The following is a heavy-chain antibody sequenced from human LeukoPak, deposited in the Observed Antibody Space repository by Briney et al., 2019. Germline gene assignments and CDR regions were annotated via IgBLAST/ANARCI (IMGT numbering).Heavy chain of an antibody. CDR1: GFTVSSNY. D-gene: IGHD5-18*01. CDR2: IYSGGST. V-gene: IGHV3-66*01. Sequence: GGSLRLSCAASGFTVSSNYMSWVRQAPGKGLEWVSVIYSGGSTYYADSVKGRFTISRDNSKNTLYLQMNSLRAEDTAVYYRARKTGGYSYGSFDYWGQGTLVTVSS. J-gene: IGHJ4*02. CDR3: ARKTGGYSYGSFDY.